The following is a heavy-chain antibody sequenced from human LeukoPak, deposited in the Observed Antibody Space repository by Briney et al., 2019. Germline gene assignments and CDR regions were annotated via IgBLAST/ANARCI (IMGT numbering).Heavy chain of an antibody. CDR1: GGTFSSYA. Sequence: GASVKVSCKASGGTFSSYAISWVRQAPGQGLEWMGGIIPIFGTANYAQKFQGRVTITADESTSTAYMELSSLRSEDTAVYYCARGGVDIVATKNYYYYGMDVWGQGTTVTVSS. CDR2: IIPIFGTA. J-gene: IGHJ6*02. D-gene: IGHD5-12*01. V-gene: IGHV1-69*13. CDR3: ARGGVDIVATKNYYYYGMDV.